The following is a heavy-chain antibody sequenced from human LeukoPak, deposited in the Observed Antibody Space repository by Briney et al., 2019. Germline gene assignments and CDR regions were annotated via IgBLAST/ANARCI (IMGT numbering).Heavy chain of an antibody. J-gene: IGHJ6*02. CDR1: GDSVSSNSAA. CDR2: TYYRSKWYN. V-gene: IGHV6-1*01. D-gene: IGHD7-27*01. Sequence: SQTLSLTCAISGDSVSSNSAAWNWIRQSSTRGLERLGRTYYRSKWYNEYAPSVKSRIIINTDTFKNQFSLQLNSVTPEDTAVYYCARVPGDLLYGMDVWGQGTTVIVSS. CDR3: ARVPGDLLYGMDV.